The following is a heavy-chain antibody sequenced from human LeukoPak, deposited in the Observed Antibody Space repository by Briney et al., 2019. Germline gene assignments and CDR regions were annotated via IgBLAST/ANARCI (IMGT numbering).Heavy chain of an antibody. V-gene: IGHV3-48*01. CDR3: VRGQTNLDNWFDP. CDR1: GFTFSNYG. D-gene: IGHD2-8*01. Sequence: PGGPLRLSCEASGFTFSNYGMNWVRQAPGKGLEWVSYIRPNDGTTHYADSVKGRFTISRDNAKNSLSLQMTSLRVDDSAVYYCVRGQTNLDNWFDPWGQGTLVIVSS. CDR2: IRPNDGTT. J-gene: IGHJ5*02.